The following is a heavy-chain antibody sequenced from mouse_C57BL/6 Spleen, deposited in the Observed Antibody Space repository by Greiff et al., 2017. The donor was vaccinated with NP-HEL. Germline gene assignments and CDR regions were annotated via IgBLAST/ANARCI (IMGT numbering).Heavy chain of an antibody. Sequence: EVQLQQSGPELVKPGASVKIPCKASGYTFTDYNMDWVKQSHGKSLEWIGDINPNNGGTIYNQKFKGKATLTVDKSSSTAYMELRSLTSEDTAVYYCARGGYGNHLSVDFDVWGTGTTVTVSS. V-gene: IGHV1-18*01. CDR2: INPNNGGT. CDR3: ARGGYGNHLSVDFDV. D-gene: IGHD2-10*02. J-gene: IGHJ1*03. CDR1: GYTFTDYN.